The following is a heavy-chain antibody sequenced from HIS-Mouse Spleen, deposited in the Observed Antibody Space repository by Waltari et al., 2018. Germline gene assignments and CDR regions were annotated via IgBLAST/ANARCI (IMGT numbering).Heavy chain of an antibody. Sequence: QVQLQQSGPGLVKPSQTLSLTCAISGDRVSSNSSAWNWISQSPSRGLEWLGKTYYRSKWYNDYAVSVKSRITINPDTSKNQFSLQLNSVTPEDTAVYYCAREGEWGTNYAFDIWGQGTMVTVSS. D-gene: IGHD3-10*01. V-gene: IGHV6-1*01. CDR2: TYYRSKWYN. CDR1: GDRVSSNSSA. CDR3: AREGEWGTNYAFDI. J-gene: IGHJ3*02.